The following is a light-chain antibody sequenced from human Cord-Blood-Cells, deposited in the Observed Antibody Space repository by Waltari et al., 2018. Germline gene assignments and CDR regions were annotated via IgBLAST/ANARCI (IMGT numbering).Light chain of an antibody. Sequence: QSVLTQPPSASGTPGQRVTISCSGSSSNIGSNYVYWYQQLPGTAPKLLLYRNNQRPSGVRDRVSGSKSGTSASLAISGLRSEDEADYYCAAWDDSLSGWVFGGGTKLTVL. CDR1: SSNIGSNY. CDR3: AAWDDSLSGWV. V-gene: IGLV1-47*01. J-gene: IGLJ3*02. CDR2: RNN.